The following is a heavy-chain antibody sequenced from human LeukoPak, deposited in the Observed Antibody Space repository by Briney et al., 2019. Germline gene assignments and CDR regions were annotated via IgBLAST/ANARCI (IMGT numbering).Heavy chain of an antibody. CDR3: ARDLCSGGSCSDY. CDR2: ISSSGGTI. D-gene: IGHD2-15*01. CDR1: GFTFSSYE. J-gene: IGHJ4*02. Sequence: GGSLRLSCAASGFTFSSYEMNWVRQAPGKGLEWVSYISSSGGTIYYADSVKGRFTISRDNAKNSLYLQMNSLRAEDTAIYYCARDLCSGGSCSDYWGQGTLVTVSS. V-gene: IGHV3-48*03.